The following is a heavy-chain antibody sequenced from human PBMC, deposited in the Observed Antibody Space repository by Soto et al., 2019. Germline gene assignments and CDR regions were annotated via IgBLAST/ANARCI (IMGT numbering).Heavy chain of an antibody. CDR1: GGSISSYY. J-gene: IGHJ5*02. CDR3: AREGAGSYWFDP. CDR2: IYYSGST. V-gene: IGHV4-59*12. D-gene: IGHD3-10*01. Sequence: PSETLSLTCTVSGGSISSYYWSWIRQPPGKGLEWIGYIYYSGSTNYNPSLKSRVTISVDTSKNQFSLNVYSVNVADTGVYYCAREGAGSYWFDPWGPGVLVTVSS.